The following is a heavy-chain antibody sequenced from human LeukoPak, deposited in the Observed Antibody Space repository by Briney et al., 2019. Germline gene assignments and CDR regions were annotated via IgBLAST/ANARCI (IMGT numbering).Heavy chain of an antibody. CDR3: ARYTDYGDYGGDYFDY. V-gene: IGHV4-31*03. CDR1: GGSISSGGYY. D-gene: IGHD4-17*01. J-gene: IGHJ4*02. CDR2: IYYSGST. Sequence: SQTLSLTCTVSGGSISSGGYYWSWIRQHPGKGLEWIGYIYYSGSTYYNPSLKSRVTISVDTSKNQFSLKLSSVTAADTAAYYCARYTDYGDYGGDYFDYWGQGTLVTVPS.